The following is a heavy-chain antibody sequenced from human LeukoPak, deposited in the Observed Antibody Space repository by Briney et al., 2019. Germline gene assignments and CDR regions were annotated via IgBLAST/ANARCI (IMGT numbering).Heavy chain of an antibody. J-gene: IGHJ4*02. CDR2: IKQDGSEK. Sequence: GESLRLSCAASGFTFSYWMSWVRQAPGKGLEWVANIKQDGSEKYYVDSVKGRFTISRDNAKNSLYLQMNSLRAEDTAVYYCATSAVITIFGVVIHNYFDYWGQGTLVTVSS. D-gene: IGHD3-3*01. CDR3: ATSAVITIFGVVIHNYFDY. V-gene: IGHV3-7*01. CDR1: GFTFSYW.